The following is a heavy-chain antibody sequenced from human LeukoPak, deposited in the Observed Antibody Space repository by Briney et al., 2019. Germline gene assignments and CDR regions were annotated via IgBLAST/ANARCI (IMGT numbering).Heavy chain of an antibody. CDR2: FDPEDGET. D-gene: IGHD6-13*01. CDR3: ATVFSGYSSSWYLAFDI. J-gene: IGHJ3*02. V-gene: IGHV1-24*01. Sequence: ASVKVSCKVSGYTLTELSMHWVRQAPGKGLEWMAGFDPEDGETIYAQKFQGRVTMTEDTSTDTAYMELSSLRSEDTAVYYCATVFSGYSSSWYLAFDIWGQGTMVTVSS. CDR1: GYTLTELS.